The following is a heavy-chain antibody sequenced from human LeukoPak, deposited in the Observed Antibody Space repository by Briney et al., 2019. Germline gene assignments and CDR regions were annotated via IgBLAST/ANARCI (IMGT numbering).Heavy chain of an antibody. D-gene: IGHD3-9*01. CDR2: IYYSGST. CDR3: ARGPPYYDILTGYSIGAFDY. V-gene: IGHV4-59*01. J-gene: IGHJ4*02. Sequence: SETLSLTCAVSVGSLTGYYWSWIRQPPGKGLECIGYIYYSGSTKYNPSLKSRVTISVDTSKNQFSLKLRSVTAADTAVYYCARGPPYYDILTGYSIGAFDYWGQGTLVTVSS. CDR1: VGSLTGYY.